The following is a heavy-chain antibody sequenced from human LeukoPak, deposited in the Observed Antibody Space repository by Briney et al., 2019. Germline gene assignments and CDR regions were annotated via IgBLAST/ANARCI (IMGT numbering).Heavy chain of an antibody. CDR1: GGSFSGYY. CDR3: ARLTFTSYYYYYYMDV. D-gene: IGHD1-14*01. V-gene: IGHV4-34*01. J-gene: IGHJ6*03. CDR2: INLSGST. Sequence: SETLSLTCAVYGGSFSGYYWSWIRQPPGKGLEWIGEINLSGSTNYNPSLKSRVTISVDTSKNQFSLKLSSVTAADTAVYYCARLTFTSYYYYYYMDVWGKGTTVTVSS.